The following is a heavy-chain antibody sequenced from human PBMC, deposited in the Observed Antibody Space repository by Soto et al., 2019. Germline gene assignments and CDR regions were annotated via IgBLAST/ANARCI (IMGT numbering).Heavy chain of an antibody. CDR1: GFTFSSYG. D-gene: IGHD3-22*01. J-gene: IGHJ4*02. V-gene: IGHV3-30*18. CDR3: AKDTYYYDRSGYYTYDY. CDR2: VSYDGSNK. Sequence: ESGGGVVQPGRSLRLSCAASGFTFSSYGVHWVRQAPGEGLKWVASVSYDGSNKHYADSVKGRFTISRDNSRNTLDLQMNSLRAEDTAVYYCAKDTYYYDRSGYYTYDYWGQGTQVTVSS.